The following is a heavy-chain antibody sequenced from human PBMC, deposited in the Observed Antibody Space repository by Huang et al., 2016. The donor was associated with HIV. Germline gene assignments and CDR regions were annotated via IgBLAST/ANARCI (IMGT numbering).Heavy chain of an antibody. Sequence: QVQLVQSGAEVKKPGSSVKVSCKASGGTFSSYAISWVGQAPGQGHEWMGGIITCFGTTNYSQKFQGRVTISADESTATAYMELSSLRSEDTAIYYCARDSRRYCSGGSCYSYYAMDVWGQGTTVTVSS. CDR3: ARDSRRYCSGGSCYSYYAMDV. CDR1: GGTFSSYA. J-gene: IGHJ6*02. CDR2: IITCFGTT. V-gene: IGHV1-69*01. D-gene: IGHD2-15*01.